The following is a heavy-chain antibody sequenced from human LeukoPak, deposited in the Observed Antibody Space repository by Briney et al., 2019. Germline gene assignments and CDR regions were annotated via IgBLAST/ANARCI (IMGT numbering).Heavy chain of an antibody. V-gene: IGHV3-23*01. CDR1: GFTFSSYG. Sequence: PGGSLRLSCAASGFTFSSYGMSWVRQAPGKGLEWVSAISGSGGSTYYADSVKGRFTISRDNSKNTLYLQMNSLRAEDTAVYYCAKGGNWNYVGYFDYWGQGTLVTVSS. J-gene: IGHJ4*02. CDR3: AKGGNWNYVGYFDY. D-gene: IGHD1-7*01. CDR2: ISGSGGST.